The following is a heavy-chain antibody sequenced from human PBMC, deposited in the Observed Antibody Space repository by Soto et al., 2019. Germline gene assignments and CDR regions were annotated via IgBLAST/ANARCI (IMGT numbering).Heavy chain of an antibody. D-gene: IGHD3-22*01. Sequence: GGSLRLSCAASGFTFSSYWMSWVRQAPGKGLEWVANIKQDGSEKYYVDSVKGRFTISRDNAKNSLYLQMNSLRAEDTAVYYCASRKYYYDSSGYELWDYWGQGTLVTVSS. CDR3: ASRKYYYDSSGYELWDY. CDR1: GFTFSSYW. J-gene: IGHJ4*02. CDR2: IKQDGSEK. V-gene: IGHV3-7*01.